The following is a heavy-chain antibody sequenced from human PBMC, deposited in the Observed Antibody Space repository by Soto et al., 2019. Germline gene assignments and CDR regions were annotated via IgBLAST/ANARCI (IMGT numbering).Heavy chain of an antibody. Sequence: SGGSLRLSCAASGFTFSDAWMSWVRQAPGKGLDWVGRIKSKSDGGTTEYAAPVRGRFTISRDDSKNTLYLHVNSLRAEDTAVYYCVKVLARGVGVPRFYFDSWGQGALVTVSS. CDR2: IKSKSDGGTT. V-gene: IGHV3-15*05. CDR1: GFTFSDAW. J-gene: IGHJ4*02. D-gene: IGHD2-2*01. CDR3: VKVLARGVGVPRFYFDS.